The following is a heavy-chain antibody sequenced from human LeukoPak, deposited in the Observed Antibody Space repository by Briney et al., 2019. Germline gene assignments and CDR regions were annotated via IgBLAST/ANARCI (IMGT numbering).Heavy chain of an antibody. CDR1: GFTFTTYS. Sequence: GGSLRLSCAASGFTFTTYSMHWVRQAPGKGLEWVAVISYDGSIKYYADSVEGRFTISRDNSENTVYLQMNSLRAEDTAVYYCAREYWGSFDYCGQGTLVTVSS. V-gene: IGHV3-30-3*01. CDR2: ISYDGSIK. CDR3: AREYWGSFDY. D-gene: IGHD7-27*01. J-gene: IGHJ4*02.